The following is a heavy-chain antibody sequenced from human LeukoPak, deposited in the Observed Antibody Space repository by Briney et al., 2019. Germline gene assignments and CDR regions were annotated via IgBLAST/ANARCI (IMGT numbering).Heavy chain of an antibody. CDR3: ARRAAAGHFDY. CDR2: IYYSGST. D-gene: IGHD6-13*01. CDR1: GGSISSGGYY. J-gene: IGHJ4*02. V-gene: IGHV4-31*03. Sequence: SETLSLTCTVSGGSISSGGYYWSWIRQHPGKGLEWIGYIYYSGSTYYNPSLKSRVTISVDTSKNPFSLKLSSVTAADTAVYYCARRAAAGHFDYWGQGTLVTVSS.